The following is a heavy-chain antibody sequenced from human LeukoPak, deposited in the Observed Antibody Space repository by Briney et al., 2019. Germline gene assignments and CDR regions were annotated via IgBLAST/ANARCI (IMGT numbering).Heavy chain of an antibody. CDR1: GFTFSSYG. Sequence: PGGSLRLSCAASGFTFSSYGMHWVRQAPGKGLEWVAVIWYDGSNKYYADSVKGRFTISRDNFKNTLYLQMNSLRAEDTAVYYCARDIILGGNQPFDYWGQGTLVTVSS. V-gene: IGHV3-33*01. CDR3: ARDIILGGNQPFDY. J-gene: IGHJ4*02. D-gene: IGHD3-3*02. CDR2: IWYDGSNK.